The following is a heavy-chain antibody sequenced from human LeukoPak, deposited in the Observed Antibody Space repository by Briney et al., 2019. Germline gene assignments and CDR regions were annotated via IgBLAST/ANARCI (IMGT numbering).Heavy chain of an antibody. D-gene: IGHD1-26*01. CDR3: AKCGGLLADLDY. J-gene: IGHJ4*02. CDR1: GFIFSNYV. V-gene: IGHV3-23*01. Sequence: GGSLRLSCAASGFIFSNYVMTWVRQTPGKGLEWVSAISGSGGSTYYADSVKGRFTISRDNSKNTLYLQMNSLRAEDTAVYYCAKCGGLLADLDYWGQGTLVTVSS. CDR2: ISGSGGST.